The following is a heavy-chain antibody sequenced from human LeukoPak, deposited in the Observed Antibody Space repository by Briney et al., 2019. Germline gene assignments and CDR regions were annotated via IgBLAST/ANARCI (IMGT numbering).Heavy chain of an antibody. Sequence: SVKVSFKCSGGTFSGYTINWVRQAPGQGLEWMGMIIPILDIATYAQKFQGRVTITADTSTSTAYMDLSGLKSEDTAVYYCARRSRGSLSNSIAPADDYWGQGTLVTVSS. V-gene: IGHV1-69*02. D-gene: IGHD6-13*01. CDR2: IIPILDIA. J-gene: IGHJ4*02. CDR3: ARRSRGSLSNSIAPADDY. CDR1: GGTFSGYT.